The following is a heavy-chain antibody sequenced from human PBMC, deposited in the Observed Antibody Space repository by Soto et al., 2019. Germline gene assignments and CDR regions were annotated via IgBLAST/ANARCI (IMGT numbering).Heavy chain of an antibody. CDR1: GFTFSSYG. V-gene: IGHV3-33*01. J-gene: IGHJ3*02. CDR3: ARDPRGEPAFDI. Sequence: QVQLVESGGGVVQPGRSLRLSCAASGFTFSSYGMHWVRQAPGKGLEWVAVIWYDGSNKYYADSVKGRFTISRDNSKNTLYLQMNSLRAEDTAVYYCARDPRGEPAFDIWGQGTMVTVSS. D-gene: IGHD3-10*01. CDR2: IWYDGSNK.